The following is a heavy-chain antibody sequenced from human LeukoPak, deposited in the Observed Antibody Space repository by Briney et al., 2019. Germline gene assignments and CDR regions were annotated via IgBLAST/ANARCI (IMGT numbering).Heavy chain of an antibody. CDR2: FDPEDGET. CDR1: GYTLTELS. V-gene: IGHV1-24*01. J-gene: IGHJ4*02. D-gene: IGHD3-3*01. Sequence: ASVKVSCKVSGYTLTELSMHWVRQAPGKGLEWMGGFDPEDGETIYAQKFQGRVTMTEDTSTDTAYMELSSLRSEDTAVYYCATVTYYDFWSGYPPYHFDYWGQGTLVTVSS. CDR3: ATVTYYDFWSGYPPYHFDY.